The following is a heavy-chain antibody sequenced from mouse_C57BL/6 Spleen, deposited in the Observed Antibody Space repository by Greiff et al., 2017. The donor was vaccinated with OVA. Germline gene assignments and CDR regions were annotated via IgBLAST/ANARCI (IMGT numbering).Heavy chain of an antibody. CDR3: TRGDYGSSYDYAMDY. Sequence: EVQLQQSGTVLARPGASVKMSCKTSGYTFTSYWMHWVKQRPGQGLEWIGAIYPGNSDTSYNQKFKGKAKLTAVTSASPAYMELSSLTNEDAAVYYCTRGDYGSSYDYAMDYWGQGTSVTVSS. CDR1: GYTFTSYW. CDR2: IYPGNSDT. D-gene: IGHD1-1*01. V-gene: IGHV1-5*01. J-gene: IGHJ4*01.